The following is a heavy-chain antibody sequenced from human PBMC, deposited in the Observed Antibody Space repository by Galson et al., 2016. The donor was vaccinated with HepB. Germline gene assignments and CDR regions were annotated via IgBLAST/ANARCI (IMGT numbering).Heavy chain of an antibody. CDR3: ARDLSNDYGSGSLDF. Sequence: SVKVSCKASTSTFTNYGITWVRQAPGRGLEWMGWINVHEGKTDYAQNFQDRVTMTTDISIKTAYMDLRNLRSDDTAVYYCARDLSNDYGSGSLDFWGQGTLVIVSS. CDR1: TSTFTNYG. CDR2: INVHEGKT. D-gene: IGHD3-10*01. V-gene: IGHV1-18*01. J-gene: IGHJ4*02.